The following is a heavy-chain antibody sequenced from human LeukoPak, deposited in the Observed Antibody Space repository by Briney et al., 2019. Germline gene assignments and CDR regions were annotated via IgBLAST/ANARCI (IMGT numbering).Heavy chain of an antibody. CDR3: AKAEQWLGYDY. CDR2: ISGSGGST. Sequence: PGGSLRLSCAASGFTFSSYAMSWVRQAPGTGLEWVSAISGSGGSTHYADSGKGRFTISRDNSKNTLYLQMNSLRAEDTAVYYCAKAEQWLGYDYWGQGTLVTVSS. D-gene: IGHD6-19*01. V-gene: IGHV3-23*01. CDR1: GFTFSSYA. J-gene: IGHJ4*02.